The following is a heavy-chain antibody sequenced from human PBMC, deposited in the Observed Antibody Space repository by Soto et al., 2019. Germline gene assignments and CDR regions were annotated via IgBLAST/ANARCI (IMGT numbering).Heavy chain of an antibody. CDR1: GGSSSSNW. CDR2: IYHSGST. CDR3: AREPGHYYGMDV. D-gene: IGHD3-10*01. J-gene: IGHJ6*02. V-gene: IGHV4-4*02. Sequence: PSETLSLTCTVSGGSSSSNWWSWVRQPPGKGLEWIGEIYHSGSTNYNPSLKSRVTISVDKSKNQFSLKLSSVTAADTAVYYCAREPGHYYGMDVWGQGTTVTVSS.